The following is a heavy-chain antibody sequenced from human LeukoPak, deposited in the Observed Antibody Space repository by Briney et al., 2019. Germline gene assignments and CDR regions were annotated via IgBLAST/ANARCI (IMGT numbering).Heavy chain of an antibody. J-gene: IGHJ4*02. CDR3: AKDTKTMVYAIPFDY. CDR1: GFTFSTFA. V-gene: IGHV3-23*01. CDR2: ISGSGGST. D-gene: IGHD2-8*01. Sequence: PGGSLRLSCAASGFTFSTFAMSWVRQAPGKGLEWVSAISGSGGSTYYADSVKGRFTISRDNSKNTLYLQMNSLRAEDTAVYYCAKDTKTMVYAIPFDYWGQGTLVTVSS.